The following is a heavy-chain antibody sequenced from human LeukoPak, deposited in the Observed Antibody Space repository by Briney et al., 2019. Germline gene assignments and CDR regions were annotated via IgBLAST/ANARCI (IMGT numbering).Heavy chain of an antibody. V-gene: IGHV1-69*01. CDR2: IIPIFGTA. J-gene: IGHJ4*02. Sequence: SVKVSCKASGGTFSSYAISWVRQAPGQGLEWMGGIIPIFGTANYAQKFQGRVTITADESTSTAYMELSSLRSEDTAVYSCAREAPDSSGYYYGVYWGQGTLVTVSS. D-gene: IGHD3-22*01. CDR1: GGTFSSYA. CDR3: AREAPDSSGYYYGVY.